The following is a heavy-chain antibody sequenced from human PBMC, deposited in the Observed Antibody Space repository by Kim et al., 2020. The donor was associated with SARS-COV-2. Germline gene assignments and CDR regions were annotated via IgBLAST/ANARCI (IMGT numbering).Heavy chain of an antibody. D-gene: IGHD3-22*01. CDR1: GYSFTSYW. CDR3: ASGVGDYYDSSGYWGY. Sequence: GESLKISCKGSGYSFTSYWISWVRQMPGKGLEWMGRIDPSDSYTNYSPSFQGHVTISADKSISTAYLQWSSLKASDTAMYYCASGVGDYYDSSGYWGYWGQGTLVTVSS. V-gene: IGHV5-10-1*01. J-gene: IGHJ4*02. CDR2: IDPSDSYT.